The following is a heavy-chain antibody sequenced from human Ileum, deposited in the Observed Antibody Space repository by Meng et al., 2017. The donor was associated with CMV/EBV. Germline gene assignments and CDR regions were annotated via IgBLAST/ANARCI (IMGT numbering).Heavy chain of an antibody. J-gene: IGHJ4*02. CDR1: GDSVSSKIAA. D-gene: IGHD4/OR15-4a*01. CDR3: AREMGAHDY. Sequence: LQTTGPGSVKPQQTLSPTCAIAGDSVSSKIAAWSCIRQSPSGGLEWLVRTYYRSKWYDDYAVSVKSRVTITPDTSKNQFSLQLNSVSPEDTAIYFCAREMGAHDYWGQGTLVTVSS. V-gene: IGHV6-1*01. CDR2: TYYRSKWYD.